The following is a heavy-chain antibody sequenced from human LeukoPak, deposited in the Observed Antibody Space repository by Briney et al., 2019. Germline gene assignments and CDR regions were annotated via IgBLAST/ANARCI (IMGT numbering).Heavy chain of an antibody. CDR1: DGAITGYY. Sequence: PSETLSLTCSVSDGAITGYYWGWIRQPPGKGLDWIGHLHYGGSTNYNPSLKSRVTISVNTSKNHFSLKLSSVTAADTAVYYCARDDWTYCSSTTCPDAYIWGQGTMVTVSS. D-gene: IGHD2-2*01. CDR2: LHYGGST. V-gene: IGHV4-59*01. J-gene: IGHJ3*02. CDR3: ARDDWTYCSSTTCPDAYI.